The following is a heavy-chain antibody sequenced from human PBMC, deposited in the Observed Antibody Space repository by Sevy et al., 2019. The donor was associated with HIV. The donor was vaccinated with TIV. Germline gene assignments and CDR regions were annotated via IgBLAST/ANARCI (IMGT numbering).Heavy chain of an antibody. D-gene: IGHD3-3*01. Sequence: SETLSLTCAVYGGSFSGYYWSWIRQPPGKGLEWIGAINHSGSTNYNPSLKSRVTISVDTSKNQFSLKLSSVTAADTAVYYCARLRTRITIFGVVIPNWFDPWGQGTLVTVSS. CDR3: ARLRTRITIFGVVIPNWFDP. CDR2: INHSGST. V-gene: IGHV4-34*01. J-gene: IGHJ5*02. CDR1: GGSFSGYY.